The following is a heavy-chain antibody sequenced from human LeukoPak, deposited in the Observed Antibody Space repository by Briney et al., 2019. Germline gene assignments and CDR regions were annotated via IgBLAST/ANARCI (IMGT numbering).Heavy chain of an antibody. CDR2: INWDGGST. CDR1: GFTLDNYG. CDR3: ARDLSINGYSSSAAP. D-gene: IGHD6-13*01. J-gene: IGHJ5*02. Sequence: GRSLRLFCAASGFTLDNYGMSCARQVPGKGLEWVSGINWDGGSTGYADSVKGRFTISRDNAKNSLYLQMNSLRDEDTAVYYCARDLSINGYSSSAAPGGQGTLVTVSS. V-gene: IGHV3-20*04.